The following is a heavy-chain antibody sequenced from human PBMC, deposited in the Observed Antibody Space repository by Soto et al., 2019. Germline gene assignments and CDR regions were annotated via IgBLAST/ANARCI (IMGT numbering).Heavy chain of an antibody. Sequence: SETLSLTCTVSGGSISSYYWSWIRQPPGKGLEWIGYIYYSGSTNYNPSLKSRVTISVDTSKNQFSLKLSSVTAADTAVYYCARGLWSMYNWFDPWGQGTLVTVSS. CDR3: ARGLWSMYNWFDP. J-gene: IGHJ5*02. CDR1: GGSISSYY. CDR2: IYYSGST. V-gene: IGHV4-59*01. D-gene: IGHD2-21*01.